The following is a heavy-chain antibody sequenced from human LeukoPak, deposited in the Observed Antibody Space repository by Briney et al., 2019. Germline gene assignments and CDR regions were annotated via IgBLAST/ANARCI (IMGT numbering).Heavy chain of an antibody. CDR1: GGTFSSYA. Sequence: ASVKVSCKASGGTFSSYAISWVRQAPGQGLEWMGGIIPIFGTANYAQKFQGRVTITADKSTSTAYMELSSLRSEDTAVYYCARFTTYYYYMDVWGKGTTVTVSS. CDR2: IIPIFGTA. J-gene: IGHJ6*03. CDR3: ARFTTYYYYMDV. D-gene: IGHD1-1*01. V-gene: IGHV1-69*06.